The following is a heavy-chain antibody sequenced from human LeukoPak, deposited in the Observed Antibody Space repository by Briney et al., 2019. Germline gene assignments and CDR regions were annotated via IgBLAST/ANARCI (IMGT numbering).Heavy chain of an antibody. CDR1: GGSISSYY. Sequence: SETLSLTCTVSGGSISSYYWSWIRQPPGKGLEWIGYIYYSGSTNYNPSLKSRVTISVDTSKNQFSLKLSSVTAADTAVYYCARERWLDYYYYYGMDAWGQGTTVTVSS. D-gene: IGHD5-24*01. V-gene: IGHV4-59*01. CDR3: ARERWLDYYYYYGMDA. CDR2: IYYSGST. J-gene: IGHJ6*02.